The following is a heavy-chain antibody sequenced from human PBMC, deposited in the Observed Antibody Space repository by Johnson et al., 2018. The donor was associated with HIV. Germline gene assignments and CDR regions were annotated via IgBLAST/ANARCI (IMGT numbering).Heavy chain of an antibody. CDR3: ARACYYLFYGRYVAFDI. CDR2: ISSSGGST. D-gene: IGHD2/OR15-2a*01. V-gene: IGHV3-11*04. J-gene: IGHJ3*02. Sequence: VQLVESGGGLVRPGGSLRLSCAASGFTFNDYYMSWIRQAPGKGLAWVSDISSSGGSTFYADSVKGRFTISRDNAKHSLYLQMNRLRAEDTAVYYCARACYYLFYGRYVAFDIWGQGTMVTVSS. CDR1: GFTFNDYY.